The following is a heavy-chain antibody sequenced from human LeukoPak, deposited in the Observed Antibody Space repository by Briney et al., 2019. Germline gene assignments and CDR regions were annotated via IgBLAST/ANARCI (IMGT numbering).Heavy chain of an antibody. CDR3: ARDIAAAGNWFDP. D-gene: IGHD6-13*01. V-gene: IGHV1-46*03. CDR1: GYTFTSYY. Sequence: ASVQVSCKASGYTFTSYYMHWVRQAPGQGLEWVGIINPSGGSTSYAQKFQGRVTMTRDTSTSTVYMELSSLRSEDTAVYYCARDIAAAGNWFDPWGQGTLVTVSS. J-gene: IGHJ5*02. CDR2: INPSGGST.